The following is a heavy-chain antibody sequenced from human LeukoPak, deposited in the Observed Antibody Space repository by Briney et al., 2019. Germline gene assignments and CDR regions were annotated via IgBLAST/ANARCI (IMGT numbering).Heavy chain of an antibody. J-gene: IGHJ3*02. CDR1: GGSISSSSYY. CDR2: IYYSGST. CDR3: ARGLMVTGDAFDI. Sequence: SETLSLTCTVSGGSISSSSYYWGWIRQPPGKGLEWIGSIYYSGSTYYNPSHKSRVTISVDTSKNQFSLKLSSVTAADTAVYYCARGLMVTGDAFDIWGQGTMVTVSS. V-gene: IGHV4-39*01. D-gene: IGHD3-16*01.